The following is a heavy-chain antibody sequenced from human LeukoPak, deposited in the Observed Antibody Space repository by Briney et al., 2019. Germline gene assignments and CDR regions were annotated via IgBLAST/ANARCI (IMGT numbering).Heavy chain of an antibody. CDR1: GGSISSYY. V-gene: IGHV4-59*01. CDR2: IYYSGST. Sequence: PPETLSLTCTVSGGSISSYYWSWIRQPPGKGLEWIGYIYYSGSTNYNPSLKSRVTISVDTSKNQFSLKLSSVTAADTAVYYCARALDYLGPIGMDVWGQGTTVTVSS. J-gene: IGHJ6*02. D-gene: IGHD3-16*01. CDR3: ARALDYLGPIGMDV.